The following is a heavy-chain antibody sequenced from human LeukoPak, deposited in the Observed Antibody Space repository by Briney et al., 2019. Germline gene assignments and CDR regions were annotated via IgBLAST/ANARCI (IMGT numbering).Heavy chain of an antibody. CDR1: GGSFSSYA. Sequence: SVKVSCKASGGSFSSYAISWVRQAPGQGLEWMGGIIPIFVTANYAQKFQGRVTITADESTSTAYMELSSLRSEDTAVYHCARAGAFGYSGSYYRFDYWGQGTLVTVSS. J-gene: IGHJ4*02. CDR2: IIPIFVTA. CDR3: ARAGAFGYSGSYYRFDY. V-gene: IGHV1-69*13. D-gene: IGHD1-26*01.